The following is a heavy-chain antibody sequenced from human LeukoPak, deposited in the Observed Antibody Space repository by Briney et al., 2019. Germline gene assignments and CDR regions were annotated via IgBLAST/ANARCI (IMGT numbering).Heavy chain of an antibody. CDR2: INHSGST. V-gene: IGHV4-34*01. CDR1: GGSFSGYY. CDR3: ASQGHHGKIVGTTLSYFYMDV. J-gene: IGHJ6*03. Sequence: SETLSLTCAVYGGSFSGYYWSWIRQPPGKGLEWIGEINHSGSTNYNPSLKSRVTISVDTSKNQFSLKLSSVTAADTAFYYCASQGHHGKIVGTTLSYFYMDVWGKGTTVAVSS. D-gene: IGHD1-26*01.